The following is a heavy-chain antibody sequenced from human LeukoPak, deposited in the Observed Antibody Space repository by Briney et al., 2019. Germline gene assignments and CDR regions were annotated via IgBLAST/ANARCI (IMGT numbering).Heavy chain of an antibody. J-gene: IGHJ6*02. CDR2: ISYDGSNK. D-gene: IGHD2-8*01. Sequence: GGSLRLSCAASGFTFSSYAMHWVRQAPGKGLERVAVISYDGSNKYYADSVKGRFTISRDNSKNTLYLQMNSLRAEDTAVYYCARVMYAATPYYYYYGMDVWGQGTTVTVSS. V-gene: IGHV3-30-3*01. CDR1: GFTFSSYA. CDR3: ARVMYAATPYYYYYGMDV.